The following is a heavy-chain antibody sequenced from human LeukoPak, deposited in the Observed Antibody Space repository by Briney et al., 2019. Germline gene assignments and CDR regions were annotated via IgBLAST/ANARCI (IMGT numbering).Heavy chain of an antibody. Sequence: ASVKVSCKASGYTFTGYYMHWVRQAPGQGLELMGWINPNSGGTNYAQKFQGRVTMTRDTSISTAYMELSRLRSDDTAVYYCAAIEDSSSWYYFDYWGQGTLVTVSS. V-gene: IGHV1-2*02. D-gene: IGHD6-13*01. CDR1: GYTFTGYY. CDR2: INPNSGGT. J-gene: IGHJ4*02. CDR3: AAIEDSSSWYYFDY.